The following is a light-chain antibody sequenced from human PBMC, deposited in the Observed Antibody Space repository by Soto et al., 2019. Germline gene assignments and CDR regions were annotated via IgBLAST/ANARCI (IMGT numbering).Light chain of an antibody. Sequence: QSVLTQPPSVSAAPGQKVTISCSGSSSNIGNNYVSWYQQLPGTAPKLLMYDNNRRPSGIPDRFSDSKSGTSATLGITGLQTGDEADYFCATWDDSLSAVLFGGGTQLTVL. J-gene: IGLJ2*01. CDR2: DNN. CDR3: ATWDDSLSAVL. V-gene: IGLV1-51*01. CDR1: SSNIGNNY.